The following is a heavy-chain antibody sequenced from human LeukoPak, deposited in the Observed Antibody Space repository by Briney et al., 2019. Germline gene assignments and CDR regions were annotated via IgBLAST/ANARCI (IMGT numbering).Heavy chain of an antibody. D-gene: IGHD3-10*01. Sequence: SETLSLTCAVYGGSFSGYYWSWICQPPGKGLEWIGEINHSGSTNYNPSLKSRVTISVDASKNQLSLKLSSVTAADTAVYYCASFGAGYGSGSYYYYGMDVWGQGTTVTVSS. CDR2: INHSGST. CDR1: GGSFSGYY. V-gene: IGHV4-34*01. J-gene: IGHJ6*02. CDR3: ASFGAGYGSGSYYYYGMDV.